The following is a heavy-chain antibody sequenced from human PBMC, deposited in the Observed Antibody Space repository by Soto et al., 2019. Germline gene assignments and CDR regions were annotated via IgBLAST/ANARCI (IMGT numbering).Heavy chain of an antibody. CDR2: IIPIFGTA. J-gene: IGHJ4*02. D-gene: IGHD5-18*01. CDR3: ARGSGYSYGYVYY. Sequence: GASVKLSCKASGYTFTSYASSWVRQAPGQGLEWMGGIIPIFGTANYAQKFQGRVTITADKSTSTAYMELSSLRSEGTAVYYCARGSGYSYGYVYYWGQGTLVTLSS. CDR1: GYTFTSYA. V-gene: IGHV1-69*06.